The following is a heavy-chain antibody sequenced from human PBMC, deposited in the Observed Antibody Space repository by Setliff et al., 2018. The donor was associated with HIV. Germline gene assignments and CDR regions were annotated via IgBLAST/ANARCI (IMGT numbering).Heavy chain of an antibody. CDR3: ASGSPFDGFDM. J-gene: IGHJ3*02. Sequence: SETLSLTCTVSGPSINIHYWSWIRQSPGKGFEWIGYIYSTGSTNYNPSLRSRVTISIDTSKSHFSLRLKSVTAADTALYYCASGSPFDGFDMWGQGTMVTVSS. CDR2: IYSTGST. V-gene: IGHV4-59*11. CDR1: GPSINIHY. D-gene: IGHD1-26*01.